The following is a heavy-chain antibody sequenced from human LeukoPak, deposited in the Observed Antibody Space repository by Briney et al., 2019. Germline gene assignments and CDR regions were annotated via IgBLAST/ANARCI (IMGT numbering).Heavy chain of an antibody. D-gene: IGHD6-19*01. CDR3: ARDTSSSGWYGFDY. J-gene: IGHJ4*02. V-gene: IGHV3-33*08. Sequence: GGSLRLSCAASGFTVSSNYMSWVRQAPGKGLEWVAVVWYDGSNKYYVDSVKGRFTISRDNSKNTLYLQMNSLRAEDTAVYYCARDTSSSGWYGFDYWGQGTLVTVSS. CDR2: VWYDGSNK. CDR1: GFTVSSNY.